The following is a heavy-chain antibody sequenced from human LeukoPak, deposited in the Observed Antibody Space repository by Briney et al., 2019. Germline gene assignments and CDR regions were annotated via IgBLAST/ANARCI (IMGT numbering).Heavy chain of an antibody. CDR3: ARSGYGSGSYYAGT. V-gene: IGHV1-69*01. Sequence: VAWVTVSCKASGGTFSSYAISWVRQAPGQGLEWMGGIIPIFGTANYAQKFQGRVTITADESTSTAYMELSSLRSEDAAVYPRARSGYGSGSYYAGTWGQGSLVTVSS. CDR1: GGTFSSYA. CDR2: IIPIFGTA. D-gene: IGHD3-10*01. J-gene: IGHJ5*02.